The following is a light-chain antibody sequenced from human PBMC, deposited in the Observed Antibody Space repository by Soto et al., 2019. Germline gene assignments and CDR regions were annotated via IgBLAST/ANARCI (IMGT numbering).Light chain of an antibody. Sequence: EIVLTQSPGTLSLSPWERATLSCRASQSVSSSYLAWYQQKPGQAPRLLIYGASSRATGITDRFSGSGSGTDFTLTISRLEPEDLAVYYCQQYGSSPTFGGGTKVEIK. CDR3: QQYGSSPT. V-gene: IGKV3-20*01. CDR1: QSVSSSY. J-gene: IGKJ4*01. CDR2: GAS.